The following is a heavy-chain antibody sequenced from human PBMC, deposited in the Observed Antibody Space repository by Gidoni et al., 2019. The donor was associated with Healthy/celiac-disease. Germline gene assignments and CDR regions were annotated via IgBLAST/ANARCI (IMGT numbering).Heavy chain of an antibody. V-gene: IGHV1-2*02. J-gene: IGHJ3*02. CDR2: INPNSGGT. Sequence: QVQLVQSGAEVKKPGASVKVSCKASGYTFTGYYMHWVRQAPGQGLEWMGWINPNSGGTNYAQKFQGRVTMTRDTSISTAYMELSRLRSDDTAVYYCARDGEYSYGYGAFDIWGQGTMVTVSS. D-gene: IGHD5-18*01. CDR3: ARDGEYSYGYGAFDI. CDR1: GYTFTGYY.